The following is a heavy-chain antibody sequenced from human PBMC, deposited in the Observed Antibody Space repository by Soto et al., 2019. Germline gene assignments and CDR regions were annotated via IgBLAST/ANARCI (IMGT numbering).Heavy chain of an antibody. CDR3: ASGWGYESNDYYYAY. CDR1: GGTFIRHA. V-gene: IGHV1-69*01. J-gene: IGHJ4*02. D-gene: IGHD2-21*01. CDR2: IIPILGTA. Sequence: QVQLVQSGAEVRKPGSSVKVSCKASGGTFIRHAISWVRQAPGQGLEWMGGIIPILGTANHAQKFQGRVTIIADESTSTVYRELSSLRSEDTAMYYCASGWGYESNDYYYAYWGQGTLVIFSS.